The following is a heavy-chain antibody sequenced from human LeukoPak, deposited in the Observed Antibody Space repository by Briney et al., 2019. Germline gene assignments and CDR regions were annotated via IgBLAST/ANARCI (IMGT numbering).Heavy chain of an antibody. D-gene: IGHD3-10*01. CDR2: MNPNSGNT. Sequence: ASVKVSCKASRYTFTSYDINWVRQATGQGLEWMGWMNPNSGNTGYAQKFQGRVTMTRNTSISTAYMELSSLRSEDTAVYYCARRWYYGSGSYGYYYHYGMDVWGQGTTVTVSS. CDR1: RYTFTSYD. J-gene: IGHJ6*02. CDR3: ARRWYYGSGSYGYYYHYGMDV. V-gene: IGHV1-8*01.